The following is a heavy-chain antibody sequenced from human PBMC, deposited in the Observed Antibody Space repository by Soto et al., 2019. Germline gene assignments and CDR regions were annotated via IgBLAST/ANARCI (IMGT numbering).Heavy chain of an antibody. CDR1: GGSISSGGYY. Sequence: QVQLQESGPGLVKPSQSLSLTSTGSGGSISSGGYYWSFIRQHPGKGLEWIGYIYYSGSTYYKPSLKSRVTISVDTSKNQFPLKLSSVTAADTAVYYCARSVFPWGRGTLVTVSS. CDR3: ARSVFP. CDR2: IYYSGST. V-gene: IGHV4-31*03. J-gene: IGHJ5*02.